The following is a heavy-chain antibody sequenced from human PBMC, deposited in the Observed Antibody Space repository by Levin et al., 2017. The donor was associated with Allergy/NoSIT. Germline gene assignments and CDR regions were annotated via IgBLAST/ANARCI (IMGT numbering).Heavy chain of an antibody. J-gene: IGHJ3*02. CDR3: ARAGEGGCSGGSCYLNDAFDI. Sequence: GSLRLSCTVSGGSISSYYWSWIRQPPGKGLEWIGYIYYSGSTNYNPSLKSRVTISVDTSKNRFSLKLSSVTAADTAVYYCARAGEGGCSGGSCYLNDAFDIWGQGTMVTVSS. CDR1: GGSISSYY. CDR2: IYYSGST. V-gene: IGHV4-59*01. D-gene: IGHD2-15*01.